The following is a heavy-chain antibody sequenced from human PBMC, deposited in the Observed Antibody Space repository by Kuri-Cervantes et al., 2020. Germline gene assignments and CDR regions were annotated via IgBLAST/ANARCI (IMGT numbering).Heavy chain of an antibody. Sequence: GESLKISCAASGFTFSSCAMHWVRQAPGKGLEWVAVISYDGSNKYYADSVKGRFTISRDNSKNTLYLQMNSLRAEDTAVYYCARDNGFGGDSDYWGQGTLVTVSS. CDR2: ISYDGSNK. CDR3: ARDNGFGGDSDY. D-gene: IGHD4-17*01. CDR1: GFTFSSCA. J-gene: IGHJ4*02. V-gene: IGHV3-30-3*01.